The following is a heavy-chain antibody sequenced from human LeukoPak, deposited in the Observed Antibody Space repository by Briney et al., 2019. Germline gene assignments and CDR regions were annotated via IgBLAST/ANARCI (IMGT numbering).Heavy chain of an antibody. CDR2: ISGSGGST. V-gene: IGHV3-23*01. CDR1: GFTFSSYG. D-gene: IGHD2-8*01. CDR3: AKDGVMVYAIKYYFDY. Sequence: GRSLRLSCAASGFTFSSYGMHWVRQAPGKGLEWVSAISGSGGSTYYADSVKGRFTISRDNSKNTLYLQMNSLRAEDTAVYYCAKDGVMVYAIKYYFDYWGQGTLVTVSS. J-gene: IGHJ4*02.